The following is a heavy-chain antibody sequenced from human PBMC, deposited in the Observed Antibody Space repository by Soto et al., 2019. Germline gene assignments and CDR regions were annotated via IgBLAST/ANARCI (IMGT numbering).Heavy chain of an antibody. Sequence: QVQLVQSGAEVKKPGASVKVSCKASGYTFTSYGISWVREAPGQGLEWMGWISAYNGNTNYAQKLQGRVTMTTDTSTSTAYMELRSLRSDDTAVYYCARMTMVRGVIITGGPGDCWGLGILVTGSS. CDR1: GYTFTSYG. J-gene: IGHJ4*02. V-gene: IGHV1-18*01. D-gene: IGHD3-10*01. CDR2: ISAYNGNT. CDR3: ARMTMVRGVIITGGPGDC.